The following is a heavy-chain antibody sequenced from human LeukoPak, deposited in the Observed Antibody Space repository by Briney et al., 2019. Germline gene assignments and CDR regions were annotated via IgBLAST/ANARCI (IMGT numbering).Heavy chain of an antibody. CDR1: GFTFSNYA. CDR3: ATGIGYDAFDI. Sequence: GGSLRLSCAASGFTFSNYAMIWVRQAPGKGLEWVSVISGSGGTTYYADSVKGRFTISRDNSKNTLYLQMNSLRADDTAVYYCATGIGYDAFDIWGQGTMVTVSS. D-gene: IGHD1-1*01. CDR2: ISGSGGTT. J-gene: IGHJ3*02. V-gene: IGHV3-23*01.